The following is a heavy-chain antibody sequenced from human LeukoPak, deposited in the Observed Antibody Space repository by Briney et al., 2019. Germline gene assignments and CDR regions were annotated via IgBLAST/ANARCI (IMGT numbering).Heavy chain of an antibody. CDR2: IYYSGSS. CDR1: GGSISSSSYY. J-gene: IGHJ6*03. CDR3: ARVPRSYYYYYYMDV. Sequence: PSETLSLTCTVSGGSISSSSYYWGWIRQPPGKGLEWLGYIYYSGSSNYNPSLKSRVTMSADTSKNQFSLKLSSVTAADTAVYYCARVPRSYYYYYYMDVWGKGTMVTVSS. D-gene: IGHD2-2*01. V-gene: IGHV4-61*05.